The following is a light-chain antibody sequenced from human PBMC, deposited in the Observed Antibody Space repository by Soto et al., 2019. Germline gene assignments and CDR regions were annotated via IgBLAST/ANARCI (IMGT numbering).Light chain of an antibody. CDR3: TSYTSSSTSYV. CDR2: DVS. V-gene: IGLV2-14*01. CDR1: SSDVGGYNY. Sequence: QSVLTQPASVSGSPGQSITISCTGTSSDVGGYNYVSWYQQHPGKAPKLMIYDVSNRPSGVSNRFSGSKSGNTASLTISGLQAEDESDYSCTSYTSSSTSYVFRTGTKVTVL. J-gene: IGLJ1*01.